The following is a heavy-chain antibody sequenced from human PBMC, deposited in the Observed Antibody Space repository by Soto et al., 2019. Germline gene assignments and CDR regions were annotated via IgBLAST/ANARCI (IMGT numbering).Heavy chain of an antibody. Sequence: EVQLLESGGALVQPGESLRLSCAASVFTFSFCAMSWVRQAPGKGLEWVSSMRGSNGDTYYADSVKGRFTISRDNSKNTLYLQMNSLRVEDTALYYCVKGHSDSYYYFDYWGQGALVTVSS. J-gene: IGHJ4*02. V-gene: IGHV3-23*01. D-gene: IGHD3-22*01. CDR1: VFTFSFCA. CDR2: MRGSNGDT. CDR3: VKGHSDSYYYFDY.